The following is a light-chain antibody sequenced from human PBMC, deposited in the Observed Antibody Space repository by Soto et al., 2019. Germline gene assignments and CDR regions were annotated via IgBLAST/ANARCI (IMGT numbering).Light chain of an antibody. CDR1: QSISYS. J-gene: IGKJ5*01. Sequence: EIVLTQSPATLSLSPGERATLSCRASQSISYSLAWYQQKPGQAPRLLIHDASSRVTGVPARFSGSRSETDFTLTISSLQPEDFAVYYCQQRGNWHPPISFGQGTRLEIK. CDR2: DAS. CDR3: QQRGNWHPPIS. V-gene: IGKV3-11*01.